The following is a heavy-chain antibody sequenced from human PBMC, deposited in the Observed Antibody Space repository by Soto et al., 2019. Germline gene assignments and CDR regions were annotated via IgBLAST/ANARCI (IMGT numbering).Heavy chain of an antibody. D-gene: IGHD2-2*01. Sequence: ASVKVSCKASGYTFASYAMHWVRQAPGQRLEWMGWINAGNGNTKYSQKFQGRVTITRDTSASTAYMELSSLRSEDTAVYYCAIGLRGEDIVLVPAAMRFDPWGQGTLVTVSS. CDR1: GYTFASYA. V-gene: IGHV1-3*01. J-gene: IGHJ5*02. CDR3: AIGLRGEDIVLVPAAMRFDP. CDR2: INAGNGNT.